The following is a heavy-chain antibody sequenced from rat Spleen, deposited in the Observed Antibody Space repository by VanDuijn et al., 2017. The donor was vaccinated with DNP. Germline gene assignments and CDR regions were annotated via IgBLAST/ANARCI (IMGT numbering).Heavy chain of an antibody. Sequence: EVQLVESGGDLVQPGRSLKLSCVASGFTFNKYWMTWIRQVPGKGLEWVAAITSSGGSTYYPDSVKGRFTISRDNAENTVYLQMNSLRSEDTATYYCAIANGNYWGQGVMVTVSS. CDR1: GFTFNKYW. J-gene: IGHJ2*01. D-gene: IGHD4-1*01. CDR3: AIANGNY. V-gene: IGHV5-31*01. CDR2: ITSSGGST.